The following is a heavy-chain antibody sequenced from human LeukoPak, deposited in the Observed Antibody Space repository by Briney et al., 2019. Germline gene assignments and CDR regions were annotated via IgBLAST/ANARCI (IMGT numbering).Heavy chain of an antibody. Sequence: GGSLRLSCAASGFTFSSYAMSWVRQAPGKGLEWVSAISGSGGSTYYADSVKGRSTISRDNSKNTLYLQMNSLRAEDTAVYYCAKDQVGGIAAAPDAFDIWGQGTMVTVSS. CDR2: ISGSGGST. J-gene: IGHJ3*02. CDR1: GFTFSSYA. V-gene: IGHV3-23*01. CDR3: AKDQVGGIAAAPDAFDI. D-gene: IGHD6-13*01.